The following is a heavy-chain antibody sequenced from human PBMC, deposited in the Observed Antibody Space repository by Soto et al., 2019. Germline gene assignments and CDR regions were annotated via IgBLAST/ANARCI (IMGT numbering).Heavy chain of an antibody. Sequence: SGGSLRLSCAASGFTFSSYAISWVRQAPGKGLEWVSAISGSGGSTYYADSVKGRFTISRDNSKNTLYLQMNSLRAEDTAVYYCAKELVAAGTKFDYWGQGTLVTVSS. CDR3: AKELVAAGTKFDY. V-gene: IGHV3-23*01. J-gene: IGHJ4*02. CDR1: GFTFSSYA. CDR2: ISGSGGST. D-gene: IGHD6-13*01.